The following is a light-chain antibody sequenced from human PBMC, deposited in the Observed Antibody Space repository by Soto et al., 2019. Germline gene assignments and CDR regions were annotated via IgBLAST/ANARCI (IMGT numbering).Light chain of an antibody. V-gene: IGKV3-15*01. J-gene: IGKJ1*01. CDR3: QQYNYWPQT. CDR2: AAS. CDR1: QSVTSS. Sequence: IVMTQSPATLSVSPGERATLSCRASQSVTSSLAWYQQKPGQAPRLLIYAASARATGIPARFSGSGSETEFTLTISSLQSEVFAVYYCQQYNYWPQTFGQGTKVEIK.